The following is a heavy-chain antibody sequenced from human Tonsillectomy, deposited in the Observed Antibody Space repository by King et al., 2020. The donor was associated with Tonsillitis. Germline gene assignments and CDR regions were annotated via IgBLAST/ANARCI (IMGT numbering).Heavy chain of an antibody. J-gene: IGHJ4*02. CDR2: IYASGSA. CDR1: GDSVTSYY. D-gene: IGHD6-19*01. Sequence: QLQESGPGLVKPSETLSLTCSVSGDSVTSYYWNWIRQPAGKRLEWIWRIYASGSANYNPSLTSRVSMSIDTSKNQFSLRLSSVTAADTAVYYCARCPMQYSFDYWGQGALVTVSS. CDR3: ARCPMQYSFDY. V-gene: IGHV4-4*07.